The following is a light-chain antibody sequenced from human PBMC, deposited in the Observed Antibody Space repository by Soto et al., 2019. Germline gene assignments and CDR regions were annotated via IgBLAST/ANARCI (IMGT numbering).Light chain of an antibody. CDR1: SSDVGAYDF. J-gene: IGLJ2*01. Sequence: QSALTQPASVSGFPGQWITFSGTGTSSDVGAYDFVSWYQHYPGKAPKLVTFDVTHRPPGISDRFSGSKSANTASLTISGLQAEDEAFYYCSSYTTRSTLVFGGGTKLTVL. V-gene: IGLV2-14*01. CDR3: SSYTTRSTLV. CDR2: DVT.